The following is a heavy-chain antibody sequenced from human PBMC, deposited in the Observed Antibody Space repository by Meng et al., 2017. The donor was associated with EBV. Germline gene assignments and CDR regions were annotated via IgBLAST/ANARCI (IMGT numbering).Heavy chain of an antibody. V-gene: IGHV1-69*01. CDR1: GGPCRCYA. CDR3: ASESGRGYTPDY. Sequence: VEFVQSAAGVSEPGSAVKASCKTSGGPCRCYAMRWVRPAPGQGLGWLGGFLTRLGTPNYAQKFYGRVKITADETTSTHYMDLSRLRSEETDIYSCASESGRGYTPDYWGQGTLVTVSS. CDR2: FLTRLGTP. D-gene: IGHD3-10*01. J-gene: IGHJ4*02.